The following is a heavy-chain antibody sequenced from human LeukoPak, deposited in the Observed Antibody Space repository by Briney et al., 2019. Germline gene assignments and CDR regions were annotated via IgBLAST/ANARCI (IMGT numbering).Heavy chain of an antibody. D-gene: IGHD3-22*01. CDR3: ARGGGYYTYYFDY. V-gene: IGHV4-4*09. CDR1: GGSISSYY. J-gene: IGHJ4*02. CDR2: IYTSGST. Sequence: SETLSLTCTVSGGSISSYYWRWIRQPPGKGLEWSGYIYTSGSTNYNPSLKSRVTISVDTSKNQFSLKLSSVTAADTAVYYCARGGGYYTYYFDYWGQGTLVTVSS.